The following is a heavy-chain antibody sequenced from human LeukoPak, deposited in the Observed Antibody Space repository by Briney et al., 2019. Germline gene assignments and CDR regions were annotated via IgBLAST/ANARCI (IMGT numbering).Heavy chain of an antibody. CDR3: ANHYYDTSGSFYSYYYMDV. D-gene: IGHD3-22*01. Sequence: PGGSLRLSCAVSGFTVGTNYVSWVRQAPGKGLEWVSIIYSGGSTYYAHSVKSRFTISRHNSKTTLYLQMNSLRAEYTAVYYCANHYYDTSGSFYSYYYMDVWGKGTMVTVSS. J-gene: IGHJ6*03. V-gene: IGHV3-53*01. CDR2: IYSGGST. CDR1: GFTVGTNY.